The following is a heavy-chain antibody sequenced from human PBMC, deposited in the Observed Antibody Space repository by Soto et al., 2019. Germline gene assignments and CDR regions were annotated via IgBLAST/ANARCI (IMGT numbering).Heavy chain of an antibody. Sequence: QVQLVESGGGVVQPGRSLRLSCAASGFTFSNYGIHWVRQAPGKGLEWVTVISYDGSNKYYADYVKGRFTISRDNSQNTLFLQMNSLRAEDTAVYYCAKDLGRGWELPGKQWGPGTLVTVSS. CDR2: ISYDGSNK. V-gene: IGHV3-30*18. J-gene: IGHJ4*02. D-gene: IGHD1-26*01. CDR3: AKDLGRGWELPGKQ. CDR1: GFTFSNYG.